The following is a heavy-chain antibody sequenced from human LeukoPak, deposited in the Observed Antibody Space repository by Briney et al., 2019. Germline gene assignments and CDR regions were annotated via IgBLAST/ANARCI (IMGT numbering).Heavy chain of an antibody. V-gene: IGHV1-8*01. CDR3: ARKRGISSAGPSPPSLNWFDP. CDR2: INPSSGNT. D-gene: IGHD6-13*01. CDR1: GYTFTSCD. J-gene: IGHJ5*02. Sequence: ASVKVSCKASGYTFTSCDINWVRQATGQGLEWMGWINPSSGNTGYAQKFQGRVTMTRNTSTSTAYMELNSLRSEDTAAYYCARKRGISSAGPSPPSLNWFDPWGQGTLVTVSS.